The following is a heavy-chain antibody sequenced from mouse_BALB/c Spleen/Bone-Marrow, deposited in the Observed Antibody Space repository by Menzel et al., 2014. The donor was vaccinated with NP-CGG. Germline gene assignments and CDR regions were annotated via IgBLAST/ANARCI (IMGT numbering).Heavy chain of an antibody. D-gene: IGHD3-2*01. J-gene: IGHJ2*01. Sequence: EVKLVESGGGLVQPGGSLKLSCAASGFTFSSYTMSWIRQTPEKRLEWVAYISDGGGRAYYPDTVKGRFTISRDNAKNPLYLKMSSLKSEDTAMYYCARQLDSSGYVLDYWGQGPTLTVSS. CDR3: ARQLDSSGYVLDY. V-gene: IGHV5-12-2*01. CDR1: GFTFSSYT. CDR2: ISDGGGRA.